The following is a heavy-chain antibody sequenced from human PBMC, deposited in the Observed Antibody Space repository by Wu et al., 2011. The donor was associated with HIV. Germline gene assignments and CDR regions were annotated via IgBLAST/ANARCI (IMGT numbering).Heavy chain of an antibody. CDR1: GYTFTSYD. D-gene: IGHD6-19*01. CDR3: ARGVRGGWTLPYEY. CDR2: MNAKSGNA. J-gene: IGHJ4*02. Sequence: QVQLVQSGAEVKKPGASVKVSCKASGYTFTSYDINWVRQAPGQGLEWLGWMNAKSGNAGYSQKFQDRVTMTTDTSTGTAYLELSSLRSEDTAMYYCARGVRGGWTLPYEYWGQGTLVTVSS. V-gene: IGHV1-8*02.